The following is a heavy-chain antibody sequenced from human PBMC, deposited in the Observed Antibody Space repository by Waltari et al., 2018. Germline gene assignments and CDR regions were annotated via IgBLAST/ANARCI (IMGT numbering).Heavy chain of an antibody. V-gene: IGHV3-49*03. J-gene: IGHJ4*02. D-gene: IGHD3-22*01. CDR1: GFTFGDYA. CDR3: TREAFDSSGYYYFDY. Sequence: GQLVESGGGLVQPGRSLRLSCTASGFTFGDYAMSWFRQAPGKGLEWVGFIRSKAYGGTTAYAASVKGRFTISRDDSKSIAYLQMNSLKTEDTAVYYCTREAFDSSGYYYFDYWGQGTLVTVSS. CDR2: IRSKAYGGTT.